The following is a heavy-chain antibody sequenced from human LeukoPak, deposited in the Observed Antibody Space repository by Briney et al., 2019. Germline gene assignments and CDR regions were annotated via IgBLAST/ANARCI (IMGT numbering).Heavy chain of an antibody. CDR3: ARRSYYDSSAYRAYFDY. CDR1: GGSINNYY. Sequence: SETLSLTCSVSGGSINNYYWSWIRQPPGKGLEWIGHIFYSGSTNYNPSLKSRVTISLVMSKNQISLKLSSVTTADTAMYYCARRSYYDSSAYRAYFDYWGQGTLVTVSS. V-gene: IGHV4-59*01. D-gene: IGHD3-22*01. J-gene: IGHJ4*02. CDR2: IFYSGST.